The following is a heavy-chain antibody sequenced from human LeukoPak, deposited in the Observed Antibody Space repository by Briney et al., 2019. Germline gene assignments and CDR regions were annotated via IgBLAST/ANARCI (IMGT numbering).Heavy chain of an antibody. Sequence: GGSLRLSCAASGFTFSSYAMSWVRQAPGKGLEWVSTISGSGGGGSTYYADSVKGRFTISRDNSKNTLYLQMNSLRTEDTAVYYCAKDEVTRGYYYVDVWAKGPRSPSH. V-gene: IGHV3-23*01. CDR3: AKDEVTRGYYYVDV. J-gene: IGHJ6*03. D-gene: IGHD4-11*01. CDR2: ISGSGGGGST. CDR1: GFTFSSYA.